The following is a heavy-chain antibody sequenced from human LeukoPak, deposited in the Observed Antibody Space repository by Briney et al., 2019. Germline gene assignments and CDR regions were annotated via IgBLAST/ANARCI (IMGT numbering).Heavy chain of an antibody. CDR3: AKGHQSSGYYEGPSY. D-gene: IGHD3-22*01. V-gene: IGHV3-30*18. J-gene: IGHJ4*02. CDR2: ISYDGSNK. Sequence: GGSLRLSCAASGFTFSSYGMHWVRQAPGKGLEWVAVISYDGSNKYYADSVKGRFTISRDNSKNTLYLQMNSLRAEDTAVYYCAKGHQSSGYYEGPSYWGQGTLVTVSS. CDR1: GFTFSSYG.